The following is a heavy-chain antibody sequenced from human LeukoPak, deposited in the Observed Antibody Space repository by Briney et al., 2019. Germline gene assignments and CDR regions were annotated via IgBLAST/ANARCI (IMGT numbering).Heavy chain of an antibody. Sequence: PSETLSLTCTVSGGSISSYNWSWIRQPPGKGLEWIGYIYYSGSTNYNPSLKSRVTISVDTSKNQFSLKLSSVTAADTAVYYCARGPSSTSCPDYWGQGTLVTVSS. D-gene: IGHD2-2*01. CDR1: GGSISSYN. CDR2: IYYSGST. J-gene: IGHJ4*02. V-gene: IGHV4-59*08. CDR3: ARGPSSTSCPDY.